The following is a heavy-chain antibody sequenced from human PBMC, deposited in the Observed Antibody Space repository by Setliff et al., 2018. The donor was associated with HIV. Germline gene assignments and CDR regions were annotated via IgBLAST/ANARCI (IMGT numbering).Heavy chain of an antibody. V-gene: IGHV3-74*01. CDR1: GFTFSRDW. CDR2: INSDGFKT. Sequence: PGGSLRLSCAAFGFTFSRDWMHWVRQGPGKGLVWVARINSDGFKTNHADSVKGRFTISRDNARNTLFLQMNSLGVEDTALYYCGRDVHDAAADNWGRGTLVTVSS. CDR3: GRDVHDAAADN. D-gene: IGHD6-13*01. J-gene: IGHJ4*02.